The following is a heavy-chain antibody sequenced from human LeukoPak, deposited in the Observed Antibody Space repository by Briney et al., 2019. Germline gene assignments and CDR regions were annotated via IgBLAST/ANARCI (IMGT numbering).Heavy chain of an antibody. CDR3: ARDAPSSADCSSTSCRNWFDP. J-gene: IGHJ5*02. CDR1: GYTFTSYY. CDR2: INPSGGST. Sequence: ASVKVSCKASGYTFTSYYIHWVRQAPGQGLEWMGIINPSGGSTSYAQKFQGRVTMTRDTSTSTVYMELSSLRSEDTAVYYCARDAPSSADCSSTSCRNWFDPWGQGTLVTVSS. V-gene: IGHV1-46*01. D-gene: IGHD2-2*01.